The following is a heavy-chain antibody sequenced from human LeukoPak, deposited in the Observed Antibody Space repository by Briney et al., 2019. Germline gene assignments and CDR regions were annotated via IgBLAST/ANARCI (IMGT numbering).Heavy chain of an antibody. V-gene: IGHV3-23*01. CDR3: ARDRGVYCTNGLCPPDY. Sequence: GGSLRLSCAASGFTFSSYAMSWVRQAPGKGLEWVSAISGSGGSTYYADSVKGRFTISRDNSKNTLYLQMNSLRGEDTAVYYCARDRGVYCTNGLCPPDYWGQGTLVTVSS. CDR1: GFTFSSYA. J-gene: IGHJ4*02. CDR2: ISGSGGST. D-gene: IGHD2-8*01.